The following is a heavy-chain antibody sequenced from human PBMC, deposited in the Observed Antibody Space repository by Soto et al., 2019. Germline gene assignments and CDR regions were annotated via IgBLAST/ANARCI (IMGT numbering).Heavy chain of an antibody. CDR3: ASSGMVRGVIITKVPTSDY. CDR1: GFTFSSYA. CDR2: ISYDGSNK. J-gene: IGHJ4*02. V-gene: IGHV3-30-3*01. D-gene: IGHD3-10*01. Sequence: PGGSLRLSCAASGFTFSSYAMHWVRQAPGKGLEWVAVISYDGSNKYYADSVKGRFTISRDNSKNTLYLQMNSLRAEDTAVYYCASSGMVRGVIITKVPTSDYWGQGTLVTVS.